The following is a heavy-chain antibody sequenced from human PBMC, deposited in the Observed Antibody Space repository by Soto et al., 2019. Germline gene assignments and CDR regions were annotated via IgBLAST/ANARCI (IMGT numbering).Heavy chain of an antibody. CDR3: ARDHEHRLFDP. Sequence: PSETLSLTCTVSGGSVSSGSYYWSWIRQPPGKGLEWIGYIYYSGSTNYNPSLKSRVTISVDTSKNQFSLKLSSVTAADTAVYYCARDHEHRLFDPWGQGTLVIVSS. V-gene: IGHV4-61*01. CDR1: GGSVSSGSYY. CDR2: IYYSGST. J-gene: IGHJ5*02.